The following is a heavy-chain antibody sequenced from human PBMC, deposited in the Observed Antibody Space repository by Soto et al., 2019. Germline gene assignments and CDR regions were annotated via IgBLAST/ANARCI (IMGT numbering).Heavy chain of an antibody. D-gene: IGHD5-18*01. CDR1: GYTFTSYA. Sequence: ASVKVSCKASGYTFTSYAMHWVRQAPGQRLEWMGWINAGNGNTKCSQKFQGRVTITRDTSASTAYMELSSLRSEDTAVYYCARESKAIQLWPPSFDPWGQGTLVTVSS. CDR2: INAGNGNT. V-gene: IGHV1-3*01. CDR3: ARESKAIQLWPPSFDP. J-gene: IGHJ5*02.